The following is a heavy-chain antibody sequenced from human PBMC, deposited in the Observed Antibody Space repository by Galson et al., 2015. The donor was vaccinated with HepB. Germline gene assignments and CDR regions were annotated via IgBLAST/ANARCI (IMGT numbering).Heavy chain of an antibody. J-gene: IGHJ4*02. Sequence: SLRLSCAASGFTFSSYGMHWVRQAPGKGLEWVAVISYDGSNKYYADSVKGRFTISRDNSKNTLYLQMNSLRAEDTAVYYCAKVVGDTAMGPFDYWGQGTLVTVSS. CDR2: ISYDGSNK. D-gene: IGHD5-18*01. V-gene: IGHV3-30*18. CDR1: GFTFSSYG. CDR3: AKVVGDTAMGPFDY.